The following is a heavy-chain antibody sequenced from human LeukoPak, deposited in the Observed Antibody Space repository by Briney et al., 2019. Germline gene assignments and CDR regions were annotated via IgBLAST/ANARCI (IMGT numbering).Heavy chain of an antibody. Sequence: SQTLSLTCTVSGDSISSGDYYWSWIRQPPGKGLEWIGYIYYSGSTFYNPSLESRVNISIDTSKNQFSLKLSSVTAADTAVYYCARHGGYYSGSGSSGGMDVWGQGTTVTVSS. V-gene: IGHV4-30-4*08. CDR1: GDSISSGDYY. CDR2: IYYSGST. CDR3: ARHGGYYSGSGSSGGMDV. D-gene: IGHD3-10*01. J-gene: IGHJ6*02.